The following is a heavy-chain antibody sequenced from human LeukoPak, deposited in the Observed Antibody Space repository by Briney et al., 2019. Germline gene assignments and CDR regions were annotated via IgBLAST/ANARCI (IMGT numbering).Heavy chain of an antibody. CDR2: IYYSGST. J-gene: IGHJ4*02. V-gene: IGHV4-39*07. CDR1: GGSISSSSYY. CDR3: ARRRSGYSHFDY. Sequence: SETLFLTCTVSGGSISSSSYYWGWIRQPPGKGLEWIGSIYYSGSTYYNPSLKSRVTISADTSKSQFSLKLNSVSAADTAVYYCARRRSGYSHFDYWGQGTLVTVSS. D-gene: IGHD3-22*01.